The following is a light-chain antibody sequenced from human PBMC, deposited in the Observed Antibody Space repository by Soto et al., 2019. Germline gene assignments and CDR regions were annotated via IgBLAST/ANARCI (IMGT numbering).Light chain of an antibody. CDR1: QGISNY. CDR2: AAS. CDR3: QQYATFSGT. Sequence: QMNQSPASLSASVGDRVTITCRASQGISNYLAWYQQKPGTVPKLLISAASTLQTGVPSRFSGSGSGTKFTLTIASLQPDDFAPYYCQQYATFSGTFGPGAKVDI. V-gene: IGKV1-27*01. J-gene: IGKJ1*01.